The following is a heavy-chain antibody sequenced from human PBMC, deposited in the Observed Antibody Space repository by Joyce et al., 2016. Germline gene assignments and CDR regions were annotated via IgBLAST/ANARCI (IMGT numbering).Heavy chain of an antibody. D-gene: IGHD6-19*01. CDR1: GFTVSSNY. CDR2: IYSGGST. V-gene: IGHV3-53*01. J-gene: IGHJ3*02. CDR3: ARELIAVAGTDPDAFDI. Sequence: EVQLVESGGGLIQPGGSLRLSCAASGFTVSSNYMRWVRQAPGKGLEWVSVIYSGGSTYYADSVKGRFTISRDNSKNTLYLQMNSLRAEDTAVYYCARELIAVAGTDPDAFDIWGQGTMVTVSS.